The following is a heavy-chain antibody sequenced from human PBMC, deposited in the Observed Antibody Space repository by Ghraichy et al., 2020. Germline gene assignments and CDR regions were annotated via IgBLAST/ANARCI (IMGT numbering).Heavy chain of an antibody. J-gene: IGHJ4*02. D-gene: IGHD2-21*01. CDR1: GGSFSGYY. Sequence: SETLSLTCAVYGGSFSGYYWSWIRQPPGKGLEWIGEINHSGSTNYNPSLKSRVTISVDTSKNQFSLKLSSVTAADTAVYYCAREPSGDGDYWGQGTLVTVSS. CDR2: INHSGST. CDR3: AREPSGDGDY. V-gene: IGHV4-34*01.